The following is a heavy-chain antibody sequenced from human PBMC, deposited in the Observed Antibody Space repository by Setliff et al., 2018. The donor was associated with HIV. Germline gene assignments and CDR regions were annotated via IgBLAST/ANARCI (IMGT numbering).Heavy chain of an antibody. CDR1: GFNFSDHA. Sequence: GGSLRLSCTASGFNFSDHAMTWARQAPGKGLEWVGFIRSKTYGATAEYAASVKGRFTLSRDDSKSIAYLQMNNLKIEDTAVYYCSRDVLTSGYWGQGTLVTVSS. CDR2: IRSKTYGATA. J-gene: IGHJ4*02. CDR3: SRDVLTSGY. V-gene: IGHV3-49*04. D-gene: IGHD4-17*01.